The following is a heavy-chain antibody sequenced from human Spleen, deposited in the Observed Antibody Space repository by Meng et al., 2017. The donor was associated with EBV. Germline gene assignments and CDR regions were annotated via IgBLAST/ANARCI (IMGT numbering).Heavy chain of an antibody. CDR1: GDTFGNKNW. CDR2: ISHGGIT. J-gene: IGHJ4*02. D-gene: IGHD6-19*01. V-gene: IGHV4-4*02. Sequence: VQLQESGPGLFKASGTRSLIWTVAGDTFGNKNWGSSVRQTPGKGLEWIAEISHGGITNYNPSLKSRVTISIDKSKNQFSLRLSSVTAADTAVYFCARTESLAVAGSLRYWGQGTLVTVSS. CDR3: ARTESLAVAGSLRY.